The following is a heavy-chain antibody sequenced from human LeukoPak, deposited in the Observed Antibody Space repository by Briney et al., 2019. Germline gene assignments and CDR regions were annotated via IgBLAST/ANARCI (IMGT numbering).Heavy chain of an antibody. J-gene: IGHJ4*02. CDR3: ARRIAVAGHYFDY. V-gene: IGHV4-39*01. CDR2: IYYSGST. CDR1: GGSVSSSSYY. D-gene: IGHD6-19*01. Sequence: SETLSLTCTVSGGSVSSSSYYWGWIRQPPGKGLEWIGSIYYSGSTYYNPSLKSRVTISVDTSKNQFSLKLSSVTAADTAVYYCARRIAVAGHYFDYWGQGTSVTVSS.